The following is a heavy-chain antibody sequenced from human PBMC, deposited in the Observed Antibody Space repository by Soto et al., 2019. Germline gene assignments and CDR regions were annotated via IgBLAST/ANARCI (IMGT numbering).Heavy chain of an antibody. V-gene: IGHV3-30-3*01. CDR3: ARDEERMYLSYYYYGMDV. CDR1: GFTFSSYA. D-gene: IGHD2-15*01. Sequence: QVQLVESGGGVVQPGRSLRLSCAASGFTFSSYAMHWVRQAPGKGLEWVAVISYDGSNKYYADSVKGRFTISRDNSKNTLYLQMNSLRAEDTAVYYCARDEERMYLSYYYYGMDVWGQGTTVTVSS. J-gene: IGHJ6*02. CDR2: ISYDGSNK.